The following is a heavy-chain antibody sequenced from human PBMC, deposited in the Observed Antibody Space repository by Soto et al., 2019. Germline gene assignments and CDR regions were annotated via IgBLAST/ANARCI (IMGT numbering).Heavy chain of an antibody. J-gene: IGHJ4*02. CDR3: ARTGWPQSSYYFDY. V-gene: IGHV3-7*03. Sequence: GGSLRLSXAASGFSFSLFWMSWVRQTPGKGLEWVANINEDGSEKFFADSVKGRFTISRDNAKNSLSLQMNSLTADDTAVYYCARTGWPQSSYYFDYWGQGTLVTVSS. D-gene: IGHD3-16*01. CDR2: INEDGSEK. CDR1: GFSFSLFW.